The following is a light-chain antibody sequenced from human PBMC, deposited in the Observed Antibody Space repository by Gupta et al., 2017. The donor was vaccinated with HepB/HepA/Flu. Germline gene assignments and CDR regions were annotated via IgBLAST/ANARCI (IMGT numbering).Light chain of an antibody. CDR3: QQCSNRPFT. CDR2: DAS. V-gene: IGKV3D-11*01. J-gene: IGKJ2*01. Sequence: EIVLTQSPATLSFFPGERATLSCRASQGVSTYLGWYQQKPGQSPRLLIYDASNRATGIPARFSGSGAGTDFTLTISSLEPEDFAVYYCQQCSNRPFTFGQGTKLEIK. CDR1: QGVSTY.